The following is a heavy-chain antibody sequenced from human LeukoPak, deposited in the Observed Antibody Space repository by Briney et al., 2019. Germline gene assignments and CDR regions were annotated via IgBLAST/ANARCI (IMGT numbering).Heavy chain of an antibody. CDR3: AKALGTRPRYYFDY. J-gene: IGHJ4*02. D-gene: IGHD6-6*01. CDR2: IWYDGTNK. CDR1: GFAFSSFG. V-gene: IGHV3-33*06. Sequence: GGSLRLSCAASGFAFSSFGMHWVRQAPGKGLEWVAVIWYDGTNKYYADSVKGRFTIPRDNSKNTLYLQMNSLRAEDTAIYYCAKALGTRPRYYFDYWGQGTLVTVSS.